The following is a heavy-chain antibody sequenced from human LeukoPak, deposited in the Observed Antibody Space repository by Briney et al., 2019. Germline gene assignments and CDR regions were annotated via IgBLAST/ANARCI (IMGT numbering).Heavy chain of an antibody. Sequence: SETLSLTCTVSGGSISSSSYYWGWIRRPPGKGLEWIGSIYYSGSTYYNPSLKSRVTISVDTSKNQFSLKLSSVTAADTAVYYCARVLLSGSYSFNYWGQGTLVTVSS. CDR1: GGSISSSSYY. CDR3: ARVLLSGSYSFNY. J-gene: IGHJ4*02. V-gene: IGHV4-39*01. D-gene: IGHD1-26*01. CDR2: IYYSGST.